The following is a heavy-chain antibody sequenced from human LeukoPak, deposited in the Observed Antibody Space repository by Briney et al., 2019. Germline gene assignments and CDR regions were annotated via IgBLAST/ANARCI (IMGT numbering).Heavy chain of an antibody. CDR2: ISAYNGNT. Sequence: AASVKVSCKASGYTFTSYGISWVRQAPGQGLEWMGWISAYNGNTNYAQKLQGRVTMTADTSTSTAYMELRSLRSDDTAVYYCAREGDSSGLYYYYYGMDVWGQGTTVTVSS. CDR1: GYTFTSYG. J-gene: IGHJ6*02. V-gene: IGHV1-18*01. D-gene: IGHD6-19*01. CDR3: AREGDSSGLYYYYYGMDV.